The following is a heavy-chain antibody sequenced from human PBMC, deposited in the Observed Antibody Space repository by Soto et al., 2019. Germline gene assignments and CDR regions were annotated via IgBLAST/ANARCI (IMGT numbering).Heavy chain of an antibody. D-gene: IGHD6-19*01. CDR3: AFRNWAEWLVPAGSFDY. V-gene: IGHV3-23*01. CDR1: GFTFINFA. Sequence: VHLLESGGGLVQPGGSLRLSCKASGFTFINFAMNWVRQAPGKGLEWVSTLSGSGLNTYYADSVKGRFTISRVNSRNPLYLHMASLRAEDSATYYCAFRNWAEWLVPAGSFDYWGQGTLVTVSS. CDR2: LSGSGLNT. J-gene: IGHJ4*02.